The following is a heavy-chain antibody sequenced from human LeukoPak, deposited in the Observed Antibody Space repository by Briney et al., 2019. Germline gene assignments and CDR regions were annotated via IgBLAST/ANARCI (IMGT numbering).Heavy chain of an antibody. CDR2: IYTSGST. CDR1: GGSISSGSYY. D-gene: IGHD3-10*01. V-gene: IGHV4-61*02. CDR3: ARDSYYYGSSRGFDY. Sequence: SQTLSLTCTVSGGSISSGSYYWSWIRQPAGKGLEWIGRIYTSGSTNYNPSLKSRVTMSVGTSKNQFSLKLSSVTAADTAVYYCARDSYYYGSSRGFDYWGQGTLVTVSS. J-gene: IGHJ4*02.